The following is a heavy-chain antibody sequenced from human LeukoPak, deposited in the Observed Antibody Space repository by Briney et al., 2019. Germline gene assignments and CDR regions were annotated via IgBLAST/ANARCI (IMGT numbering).Heavy chain of an antibody. CDR1: EYTFTDYY. Sequence: ASVKVSCKASEYTFTDYYIHWVRQAPGQGLEWMGGIIPIFGTANYAQKFQGRVTITADKSTSIDYMELSSLRSEDTAVYYCARDSPTNYYDAGWGQGTLVTVSS. D-gene: IGHD3-22*01. V-gene: IGHV1-69*06. CDR2: IIPIFGTA. CDR3: ARDSPTNYYDAG. J-gene: IGHJ4*02.